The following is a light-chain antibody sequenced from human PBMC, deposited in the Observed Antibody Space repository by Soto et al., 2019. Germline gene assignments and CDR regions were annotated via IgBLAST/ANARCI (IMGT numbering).Light chain of an antibody. CDR3: QQLNSRPYT. J-gene: IGKJ2*01. CDR2: VAS. V-gene: IGKV1-9*01. Sequence: IQLTQSPSSLSASVGDRVTITCRASQDISLYSAWYQQKPGKAPKLMIYVASTLQSGVPSRFSGSRSGTDFTLTISSMQAEDFATYYCQQLNSRPYTFRQATKREIK. CDR1: QDISLY.